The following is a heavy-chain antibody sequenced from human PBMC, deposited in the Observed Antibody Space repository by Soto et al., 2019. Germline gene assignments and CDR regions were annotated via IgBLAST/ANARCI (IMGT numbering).Heavy chain of an antibody. Sequence: QVQLVESGGGVVQPGRSLRLSCAASGFTVSSYGLHWVRQAPGKGLEWLAFISYDGSDKFYADSVKGRFTISRDSSKTTLYLQMNSLRAEDTAVYYCARVLGGYPNFDFWVQGTLVTVSS. CDR3: ARVLGGYPNFDF. V-gene: IGHV3-30-3*01. D-gene: IGHD3-22*01. CDR1: GFTVSSYG. CDR2: ISYDGSDK. J-gene: IGHJ4*02.